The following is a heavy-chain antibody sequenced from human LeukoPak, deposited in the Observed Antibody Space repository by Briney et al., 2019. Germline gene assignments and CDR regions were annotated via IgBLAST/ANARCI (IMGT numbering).Heavy chain of an antibody. CDR2: ISYDGSNK. V-gene: IGHV3-30*18. CDR3: AKDRRGAIVAVGLIDF. J-gene: IGHJ4*02. Sequence: PGGSLRLSCAASGFTFSSYGMHWVRQAPGKGLERVAVISYDGSNKYYANSVKGRFTISRDNSRNTLYLQMNSLRAEDTAVYYCAKDRRGAIVAVGLIDFWGQGALVTVSS. D-gene: IGHD6-13*01. CDR1: GFTFSSYG.